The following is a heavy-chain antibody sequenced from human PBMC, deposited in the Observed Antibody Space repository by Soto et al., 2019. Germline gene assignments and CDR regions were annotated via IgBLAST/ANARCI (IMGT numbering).Heavy chain of an antibody. D-gene: IGHD1-1*01. CDR2: MNPNSGNT. V-gene: IGHV1-8*01. Sequence: QVQLVQSGAEVKKPGASVKVSCKASGYTFTSYDINWVRQATGQGLEWMGWMNPNSGNTGYAQKFQDRVTMTRNTSINTVYMEPSSLRSEDTAVYYFAREVTTGTLDYWGQGTLVTVSS. J-gene: IGHJ4*02. CDR1: GYTFTSYD. CDR3: AREVTTGTLDY.